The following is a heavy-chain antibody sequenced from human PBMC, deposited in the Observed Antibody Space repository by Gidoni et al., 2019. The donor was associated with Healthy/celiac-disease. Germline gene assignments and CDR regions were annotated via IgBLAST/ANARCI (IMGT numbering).Heavy chain of an antibody. CDR1: GYTFTSYG. Sequence: QVQLVQSGAEVKKPGASVKVSCKASGYTFTSYGISWVRQAPGQGREWMGWISAYNGNTNYAQKLQGRVTMTTDTSTSTAYMELRSLRSDDTAVYYCARDGQMVRGVIINYYYYGMDVWGQGTTVTVSS. V-gene: IGHV1-18*01. CDR2: ISAYNGNT. CDR3: ARDGQMVRGVIINYYYYGMDV. D-gene: IGHD3-10*01. J-gene: IGHJ6*02.